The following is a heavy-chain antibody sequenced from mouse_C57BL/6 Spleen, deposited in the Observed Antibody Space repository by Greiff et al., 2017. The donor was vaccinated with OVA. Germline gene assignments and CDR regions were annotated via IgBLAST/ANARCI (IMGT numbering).Heavy chain of an antibody. D-gene: IGHD2-2*01. CDR3: ARHGEGYYGYDKGDYYAMDY. Sequence: QVQLQQSGAELVKPGASVKLSCKASGYTFTEYTIHWVKQRSGQGLEWIGWFYPGSGSIKYNEKFKDKATLTADKSSSTVYMELSRLTSEDSAVYFCARHGEGYYGYDKGDYYAMDYWGQGTSVTVSS. CDR2: FYPGSGSI. CDR1: GYTFTEYT. V-gene: IGHV1-62-2*01. J-gene: IGHJ4*01.